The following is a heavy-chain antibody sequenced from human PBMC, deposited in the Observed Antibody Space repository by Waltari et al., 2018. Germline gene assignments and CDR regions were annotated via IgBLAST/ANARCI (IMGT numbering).Heavy chain of an antibody. V-gene: IGHV4-31*03. J-gene: IGHJ5*02. CDR2: IYYSGST. D-gene: IGHD3-10*01. CDR3: ARGRYYYGSGSSNWFDP. CDR1: GGSISSGGYY. Sequence: QVQLQESGPGLVKPSQTLSLTCTVSGGSISSGGYYWSWIRQHPGKGLEWIGYIYYSGSTYDNPSLKSRVTISVDTSKNQFSLKLSSVTAADTAVYYCARGRYYYGSGSSNWFDPWGQGTLVTVSS.